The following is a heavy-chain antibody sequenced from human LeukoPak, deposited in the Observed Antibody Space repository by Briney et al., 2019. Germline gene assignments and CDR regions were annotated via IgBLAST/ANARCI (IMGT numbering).Heavy chain of an antibody. V-gene: IGHV4-39*01. J-gene: IGHJ4*02. Sequence: SETLSLTCTVSGGSISSSSCYWGWIRQPPGKGLEWIGSIYYSGSTYYNPSLKSRVTISVDTSKNQFSLKLSSVTAADTAVYYCASHSLTVTTVDYWGQGTLVTVSS. D-gene: IGHD4-17*01. CDR2: IYYSGST. CDR3: ASHSLTVTTVDY. CDR1: GGSISSSSCY.